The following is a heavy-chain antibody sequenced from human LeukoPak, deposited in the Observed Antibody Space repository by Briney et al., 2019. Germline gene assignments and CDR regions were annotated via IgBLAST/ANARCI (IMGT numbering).Heavy chain of an antibody. V-gene: IGHV3-23*01. CDR2: ISGSGGST. Sequence: GGSLRLSCAASGFTFSSYAMSWVRQAPGKGLEWVPAISGSGGSTYYADSVKGRFTISRDNSKNTLYLQMNSLRAEDTAVYYCAKDIWFGELSLPFDYWGQGTLVTVSS. CDR3: AKDIWFGELSLPFDY. J-gene: IGHJ4*02. CDR1: GFTFSSYA. D-gene: IGHD3-10*01.